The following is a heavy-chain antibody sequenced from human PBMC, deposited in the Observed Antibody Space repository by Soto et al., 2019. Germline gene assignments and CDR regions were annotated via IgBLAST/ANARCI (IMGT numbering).Heavy chain of an antibody. Sequence: SETLSLTCAVYGGSFSGYYWSWIRQPPGKGLEWIGEINHSGSTNYNPSLKSRVTISVDTSKNQFSLKLSSVPAADTAVYYCARVALRGRWNISAHWGQGTLVTVSS. CDR1: GGSFSGYY. V-gene: IGHV4-34*01. D-gene: IGHD3-16*01. CDR2: INHSGST. J-gene: IGHJ4*02. CDR3: ARVALRGRWNISAH.